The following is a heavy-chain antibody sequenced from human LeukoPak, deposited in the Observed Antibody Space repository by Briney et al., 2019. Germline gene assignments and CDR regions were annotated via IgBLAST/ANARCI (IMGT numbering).Heavy chain of an antibody. V-gene: IGHV1-18*01. CDR2: ISAYNGNK. CDR1: GYTFTSYG. Sequence: ASVKVSCKASGYTFTSYGIGWVRQAPGQGLEWMGWISAYNGNKNYAQKLQGRVTMTTDTSKSTAYMELRSLRSDDTAVYSCARLQLEPPYNWFDPWGRGTLVTVSS. CDR3: ARLQLEPPYNWFDP. D-gene: IGHD1-1*01. J-gene: IGHJ5*02.